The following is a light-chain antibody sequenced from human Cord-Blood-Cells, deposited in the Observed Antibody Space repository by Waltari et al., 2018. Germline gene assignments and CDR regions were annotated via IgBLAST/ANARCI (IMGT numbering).Light chain of an antibody. CDR2: EVS. CDR3: SSYTSSSTYV. CDR1: SSDVGGYNY. Sequence: QSALTQPASVSGSPGQSITISCTGTSSDVGGYNYVSWYQQHPGKAPKFMIYEVSNRPAGVSNRFSGSKSGNTASLTISGLQAEDEADYYSSSYTSSSTYVFGTGTKVTVL. J-gene: IGLJ1*01. V-gene: IGLV2-14*01.